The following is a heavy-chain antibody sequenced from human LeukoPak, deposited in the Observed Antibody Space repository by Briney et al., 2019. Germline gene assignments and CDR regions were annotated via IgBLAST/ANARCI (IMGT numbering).Heavy chain of an antibody. D-gene: IGHD6-25*01. J-gene: IGHJ6*03. CDR3: ARDAASFRIYYYYYMDV. CDR2: ISAYNGNT. CDR1: GYTFTSYD. Sequence: ASVKVSCKASGYTFTSYDINWVRQATGQGLEWMGWISAYNGNTNYAQKLQGRVTMTTDTSTSTAYMELRSLRSDDTAVYYCARDAASFRIYYYYYMDVWGKGTTVTVSS. V-gene: IGHV1-18*01.